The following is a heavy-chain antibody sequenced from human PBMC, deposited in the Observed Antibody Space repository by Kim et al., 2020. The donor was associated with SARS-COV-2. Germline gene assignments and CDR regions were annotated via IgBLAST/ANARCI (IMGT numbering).Heavy chain of an antibody. V-gene: IGHV3-30*04. D-gene: IGHD3-10*01. CDR3: ARDPTYYYGSGSYYMGVDFDY. CDR1: GFTFSSYA. J-gene: IGHJ4*02. Sequence: GGSLRLSCAASGFTFSSYAMHWVRQAPGKGLEWVAVISYDGSNKYYADSVKGRFTISRDNSKNTLYLQMNSLRAEDTAVYYCARDPTYYYGSGSYYMGVDFDYWGQGTLVTVSS. CDR2: ISYDGSNK.